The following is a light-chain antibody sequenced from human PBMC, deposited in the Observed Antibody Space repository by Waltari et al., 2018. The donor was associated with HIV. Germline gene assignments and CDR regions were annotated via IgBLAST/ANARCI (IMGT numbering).Light chain of an antibody. CDR3: SAWDDSLSVVV. V-gene: IGLV1-47*01. Sequence: QSVLTQPPSASGTPGQGVTISCSGRTSNDGRHSFFWYRQLPGTAPKLLIYDNDKRPSGVSARFSGSKSGTSASLAISGLRSDDEADYYCSAWDDSLSVVVFGGGTKLTVL. J-gene: IGLJ3*02. CDR2: DND. CDR1: TSNDGRHS.